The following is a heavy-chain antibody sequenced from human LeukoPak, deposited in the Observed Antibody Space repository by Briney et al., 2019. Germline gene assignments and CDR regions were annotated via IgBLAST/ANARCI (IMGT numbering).Heavy chain of an antibody. V-gene: IGHV3-23*01. D-gene: IGHD3-16*01. J-gene: IGHJ4*02. Sequence: TGGSLRLSCAASGFTFSSYAMSWVRQAPGKGLDWVSAISGSGGSTYYADSVKGRFTISRDNSKNTLYLQMNSLKTEDTAVYYCVTDLMIKGYFDYWGQGALVTVSS. CDR3: VTDLMIKGYFDY. CDR1: GFTFSSYA. CDR2: ISGSGGST.